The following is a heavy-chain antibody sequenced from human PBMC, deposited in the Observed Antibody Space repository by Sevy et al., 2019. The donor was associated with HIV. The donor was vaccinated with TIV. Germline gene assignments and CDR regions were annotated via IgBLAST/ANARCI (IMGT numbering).Heavy chain of an antibody. CDR2: IKSKTDGGSA. J-gene: IGHJ5*02. Sequence: GSLRLSCAASGYTFNNAWMSWVRQAPGKGLEWLGRIKSKTDGGSAEYASPVKGRFTISRDDSKSTLYLQMTRLRTEDTGVYYCTGATVFGATWFDPWGQGALVTVSS. CDR3: TGATVFGATWFDP. D-gene: IGHD3-3*01. CDR1: GYTFNNAW. V-gene: IGHV3-15*01.